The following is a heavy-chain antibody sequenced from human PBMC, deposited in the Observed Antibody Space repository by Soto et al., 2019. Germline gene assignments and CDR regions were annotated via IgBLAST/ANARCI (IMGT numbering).Heavy chain of an antibody. CDR2: IDPSDSYT. D-gene: IGHD5-18*01. CDR3: ARHSYALGREQLWSKPFFDY. V-gene: IGHV5-10-1*01. CDR1: GYSFTSYW. J-gene: IGHJ4*02. Sequence: VEALKISCKGSGYSFTSYWISWVRQMPGKGLEWMGRIDPSDSYTNYSPSFQGHVTISADKSISTAYLQWSSLKASDTAMYYCARHSYALGREQLWSKPFFDYWGQGTLVTVSS.